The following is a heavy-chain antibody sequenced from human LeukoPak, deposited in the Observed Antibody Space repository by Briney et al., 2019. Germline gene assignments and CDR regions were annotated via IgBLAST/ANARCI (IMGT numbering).Heavy chain of an antibody. CDR3: AKDVSSGMDV. CDR1: GLIFRNYG. Sequence: GGPLRLSCSASGLIFRNYGMHWVRQAPGKGLEWVAFIRYDGSTKSYAASVKGRFTISRDNSENTLYLQMSSLGPEDTAVYYCAKDVSSGMDVWGKGTTVTVSS. D-gene: IGHD3-16*02. CDR2: IRYDGSTK. J-gene: IGHJ6*03. V-gene: IGHV3-30*02.